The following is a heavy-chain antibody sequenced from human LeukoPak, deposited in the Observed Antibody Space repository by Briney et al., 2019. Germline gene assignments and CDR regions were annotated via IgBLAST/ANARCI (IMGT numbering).Heavy chain of an antibody. D-gene: IGHD2-15*01. V-gene: IGHV4-4*07. CDR3: ARGRYCSADICTGGDSFDI. J-gene: IGHJ3*02. Sequence: SETLSLTCTVSGGSISNYYWSWIRQPAGKGLEWIGRKYARGSSNYNPPVLSRVTMSVDTSKNQFSLKLRSVTAAGTAVYYCARGRYCSADICTGGDSFDIWGQGTMVSVSP. CDR1: GGSISNYY. CDR2: KYARGSS.